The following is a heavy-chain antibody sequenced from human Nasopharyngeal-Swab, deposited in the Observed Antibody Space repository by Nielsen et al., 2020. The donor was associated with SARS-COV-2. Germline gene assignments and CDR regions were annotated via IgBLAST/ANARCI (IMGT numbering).Heavy chain of an antibody. D-gene: IGHD3-10*01. J-gene: IGHJ4*02. CDR3: ARVPTDSWFGDHFDY. CDR1: GFTFSSYW. CDR2: INSDGSST. Sequence: GESLKISCAASGFTFSSYWMHWVRQAPGKGPVWVSRINSDGSSTSYADSVKGRFTISRDNAKNTLYLQMNSLRAEDTAVYYCARVPTDSWFGDHFDYWGQGTLVTVSS. V-gene: IGHV3-74*01.